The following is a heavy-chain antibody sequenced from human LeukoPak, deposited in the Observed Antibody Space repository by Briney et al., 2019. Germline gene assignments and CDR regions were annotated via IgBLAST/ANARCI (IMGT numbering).Heavy chain of an antibody. J-gene: IGHJ6*03. V-gene: IGHV3-30*04. CDR1: GFTFSTFP. D-gene: IGHD2/OR15-2a*01. CDR2: ISHDGRDT. CDR3: ARVGRVNIYPSYMDV. Sequence: TGTSLRLSCEASGFTFSTFPMHWVRQTPDKRLEWVAVISHDGRDTYYADSVKGRFTISRDNSKNTLYLQMNSLSPEDTAVVYCARVGRVNIYPSYMDVWGKGTTVTVSS.